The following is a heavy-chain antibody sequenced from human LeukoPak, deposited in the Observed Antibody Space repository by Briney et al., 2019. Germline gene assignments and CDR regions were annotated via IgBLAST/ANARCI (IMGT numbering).Heavy chain of an antibody. Sequence: ASVKVSCKVSRYALSELYMHWVRQAPGKGLEWMGGFDPEDGEKIYAQKFQDRITMTEDTSTETAYMELSSLRSEDTAVYYCATIGGLSVRGEDYWGQGTLVTVSS. D-gene: IGHD3-16*02. CDR2: FDPEDGEK. J-gene: IGHJ4*02. CDR1: RYALSELY. V-gene: IGHV1-24*01. CDR3: ATIGGLSVRGEDY.